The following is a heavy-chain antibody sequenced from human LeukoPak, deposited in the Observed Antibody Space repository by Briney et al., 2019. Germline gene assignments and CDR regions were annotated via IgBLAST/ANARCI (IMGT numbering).Heavy chain of an antibody. CDR3: ARVQYYYDSSGYSGPDGPADY. CDR2: ISSNGGST. V-gene: IGHV3-64*01. CDR1: GFTFSSYW. Sequence: GGSLRLSCVASGFTFSSYWIHWVRQAPGKGLEYVSAISSNGGSTYYANSVKGRFTISRDNSKNTLYLQMGSLRAEDMAVYYCARVQYYYDSSGYSGPDGPADYWGQGTLVTVSS. D-gene: IGHD3-22*01. J-gene: IGHJ4*02.